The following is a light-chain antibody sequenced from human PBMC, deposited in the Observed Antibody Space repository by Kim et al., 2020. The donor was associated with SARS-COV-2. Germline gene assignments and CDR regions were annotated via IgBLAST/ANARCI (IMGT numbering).Light chain of an antibody. V-gene: IGKV1-39*01. Sequence: DIQMTPFLSSLSASVGDRVTITCRASHSISSYLNWYQQKPGKAPKLLIYAASSLQRGVPSRFSGSGSGTDFTLTISSLQPEDFATCYCQRSYSTPFTFGRGTTVDIK. CDR1: HSISSY. J-gene: IGKJ4*01. CDR2: AAS. CDR3: QRSYSTPFT.